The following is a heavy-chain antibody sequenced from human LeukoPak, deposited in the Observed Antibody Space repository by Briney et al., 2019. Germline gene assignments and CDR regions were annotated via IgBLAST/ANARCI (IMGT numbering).Heavy chain of an antibody. V-gene: IGHV1-18*01. CDR2: ISAYNGNT. J-gene: IGHJ3*02. D-gene: IGHD6-6*01. Sequence: GASVKVSCKASCYTLTSYGISWGRQAPGQRVEWMGWISAYNGNTNYAQKLQGRVTMTTDTSTSTAYMELRSLRSDDPAVYYCARDPSYSSSSGDAFDIWGQGTMVTVSS. CDR1: CYTLTSYG. CDR3: ARDPSYSSSSGDAFDI.